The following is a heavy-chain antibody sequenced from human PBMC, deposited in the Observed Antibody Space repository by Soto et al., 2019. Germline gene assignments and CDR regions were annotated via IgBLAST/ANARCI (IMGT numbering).Heavy chain of an antibody. D-gene: IGHD2-2*01. Sequence: QVQLQQWGAGLLKPSETLSLTCAVYGGSFSGYYWSWIRQPPGKGLEWLGEINHSGSTNYNPSLKSRVTISVDTSKNQFSLKLSSVTAADTAVYYCARGRYVVPAAMHYFDYWGQGTLVTVSS. CDR2: INHSGST. J-gene: IGHJ4*02. CDR3: ARGRYVVPAAMHYFDY. CDR1: GGSFSGYY. V-gene: IGHV4-34*01.